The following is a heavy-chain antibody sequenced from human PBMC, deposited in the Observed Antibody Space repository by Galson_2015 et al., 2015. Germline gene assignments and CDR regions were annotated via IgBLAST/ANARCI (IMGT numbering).Heavy chain of an antibody. D-gene: IGHD3-22*01. J-gene: IGHJ3*02. Sequence: TSGSPIYYADSVKGRFTISRDNAKNSLYLQMNSLRAEDTAVYYCARDTLRDYFDGSGFYRDAFDIWGQGTVVTVSS. CDR2: TSGSPI. CDR3: ARDTLRDYFDGSGFYRDAFDI. V-gene: IGHV3-48*03.